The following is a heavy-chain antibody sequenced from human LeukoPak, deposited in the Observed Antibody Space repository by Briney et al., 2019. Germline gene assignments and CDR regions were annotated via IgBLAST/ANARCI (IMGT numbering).Heavy chain of an antibody. Sequence: SETLSLTCTVSGGSISSGSYYWSWIRQPAGKGLEWIGRIYTSGSTNYNPSLKSRVTISVDTSKNQFSLKLSSVTAADTAVYYCARVADFRSGLEDYWGQGTLVTVSS. CDR2: IYTSGST. V-gene: IGHV4-61*02. J-gene: IGHJ4*02. D-gene: IGHD3-3*01. CDR1: GGSISSGSYY. CDR3: ARVADFRSGLEDY.